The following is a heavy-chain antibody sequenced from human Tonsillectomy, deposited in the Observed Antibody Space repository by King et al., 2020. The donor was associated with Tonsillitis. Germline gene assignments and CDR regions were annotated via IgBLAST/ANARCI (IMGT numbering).Heavy chain of an antibody. Sequence: VQLVGSGGGLVQPGGSLRLSCSASGFTFCSYAMSWVRPAPGEGLGWVSAISGSGGSTYYAESVKGRFTISRENSQNTLYLQMKSLRAEDTAVYYCAKDIVVVVAATGENFDYWGQGTLVTVSS. CDR3: AKDIVVVVAATGENFDY. J-gene: IGHJ4*02. V-gene: IGHV3-23*04. CDR2: ISGSGGST. CDR1: GFTFCSYA. D-gene: IGHD2-15*01.